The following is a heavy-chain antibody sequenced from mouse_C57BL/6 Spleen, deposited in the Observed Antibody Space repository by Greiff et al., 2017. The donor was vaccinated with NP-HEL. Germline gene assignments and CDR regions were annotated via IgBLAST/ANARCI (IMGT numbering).Heavy chain of an antibody. J-gene: IGHJ4*01. CDR1: GYTFTSYW. CDR3: ARARYYYGSSRGYYAMDY. CDR2: IDPSDSYT. D-gene: IGHD1-1*01. V-gene: IGHV1-69*01. Sequence: QVQLQQPGAELVMPGASVKLSCKASGYTFTSYWMHWVKQRPGQGLEWIGEIDPSDSYTNYNQKFKGKSTLTVDKSSSTAYMQLSSLTSEDSAVYYCARARYYYGSSRGYYAMDYWGQGTSVTVSS.